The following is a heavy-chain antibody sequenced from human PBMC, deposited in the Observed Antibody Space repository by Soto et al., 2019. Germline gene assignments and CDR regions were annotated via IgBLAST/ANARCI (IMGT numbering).Heavy chain of an antibody. CDR1: GFTFDDYA. CDR3: VKDESINWYSGHFRH. D-gene: IGHD6-13*01. V-gene: IGHV3-9*01. Sequence: GGTLRLSCAASGFTFDDYAMHWVRQVPGKGLEWVSGINWNSGSIGYGDSVKGRFAISRDNAKNSLHLQMNSLSAEDTAFYYCVKDESINWYSGHFRHWGQGTLVTVSS. CDR2: INWNSGSI. J-gene: IGHJ1*01.